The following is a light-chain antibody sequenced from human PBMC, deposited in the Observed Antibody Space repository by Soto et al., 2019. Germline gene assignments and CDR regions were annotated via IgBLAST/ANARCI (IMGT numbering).Light chain of an antibody. Sequence: QSALTQPPSVSGSPGQSVTISCTGTSSDVGDNNYVSWYQHQPETAPKLMIYEVTKRPSGVPDRFSGSKSGNTASLTVSGLQAEDEADYYCSSYAGSNNFGVFGGGTQLTVL. CDR3: SSYAGSNNFGV. CDR1: SSDVGDNNY. J-gene: IGLJ2*01. CDR2: EVT. V-gene: IGLV2-8*01.